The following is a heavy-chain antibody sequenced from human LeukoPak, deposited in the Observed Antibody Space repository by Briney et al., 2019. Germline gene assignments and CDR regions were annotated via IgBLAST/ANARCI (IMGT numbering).Heavy chain of an antibody. CDR1: GFRFSNAW. CDR3: TSHSSFSILGI. Sequence: GGSLRLSCAASGFRFSNAWMSWVRQAPGKGLEWVGRIKSKTDGGTTDYAAPVKGRFTISRDDSKNTLYLQMNSLKTEDTAVYYCTSHSSFSILGIWGQGTLVTVSS. CDR2: IKSKTDGGTT. V-gene: IGHV3-15*01. D-gene: IGHD2-21*01. J-gene: IGHJ4*02.